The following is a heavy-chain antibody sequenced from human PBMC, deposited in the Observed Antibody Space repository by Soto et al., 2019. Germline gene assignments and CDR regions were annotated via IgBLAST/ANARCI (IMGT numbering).Heavy chain of an antibody. V-gene: IGHV4-31*03. CDR1: GGSISSGGYY. Sequence: SETLSLTCTVSGGSISSGGYYWSWIRQHPGKGLEWIGYIYYSGSTYYNPSLKSRVTISVDTSKNQFSLKLSSVTAADTAVYYCARDTAYTAMVQNYYYYGMDVWGQGTTVTGSS. CDR2: IYYSGST. D-gene: IGHD5-18*01. J-gene: IGHJ6*02. CDR3: ARDTAYTAMVQNYYYYGMDV.